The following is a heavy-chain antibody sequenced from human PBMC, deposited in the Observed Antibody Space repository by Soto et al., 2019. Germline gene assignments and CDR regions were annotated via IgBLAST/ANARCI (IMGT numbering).Heavy chain of an antibody. D-gene: IGHD3-10*01. Sequence: EVQLVESGGGLVQPGGSLRLSCAASGFTFSSFWMSWARRAPGKGLEWVANIKQDGSDKNYVGSVKGRFTISRDNAKNSLYLQMNSLRVEDTAVYYCARDVSGKLGHDSLGQGTLVTVSS. CDR3: ARDVSGKLGHDS. J-gene: IGHJ4*02. V-gene: IGHV3-7*01. CDR1: GFTFSSFW. CDR2: IKQDGSDK.